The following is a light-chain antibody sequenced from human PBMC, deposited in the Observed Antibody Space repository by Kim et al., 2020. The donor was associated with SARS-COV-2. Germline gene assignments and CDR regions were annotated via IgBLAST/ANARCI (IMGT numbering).Light chain of an antibody. CDR2: GAS. V-gene: IGKV3-20*01. J-gene: IGKJ5*01. CDR3: QQYGTSLPIT. Sequence: AGESATLSCRASQSVSSSYLAWYQQKPGQAPRLLIYGASRRATGIPDRFIGSGSGTDFTLTISRLEPEDFAVYYCQQYGTSLPITFGQGTRLEIK. CDR1: QSVSSSY.